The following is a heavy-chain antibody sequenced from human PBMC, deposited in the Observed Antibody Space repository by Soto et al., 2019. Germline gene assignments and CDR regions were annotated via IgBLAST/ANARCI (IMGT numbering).Heavy chain of an antibody. CDR2: IYYSGST. Sequence: PSETLSLTCTVSGGSISSYYWSWIRQPPGKGLEWIGYIYYSGSTNYNPSLKSRVTISVDTSKNQFSLKLSSVTAADTAVYYCARLGRYYDSSGPDYWGQGTLVTVSS. CDR1: GGSISSYY. J-gene: IGHJ4*02. V-gene: IGHV4-59*08. CDR3: ARLGRYYDSSGPDY. D-gene: IGHD3-22*01.